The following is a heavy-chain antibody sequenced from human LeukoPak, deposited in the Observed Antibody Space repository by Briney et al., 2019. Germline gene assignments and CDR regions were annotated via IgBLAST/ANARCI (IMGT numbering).Heavy chain of an antibody. V-gene: IGHV4-59*01. CDR1: GGSISSYY. CDR2: IYYSGST. Sequence: SETLSLTCTVSGGSISSYYWSWIRQPPGKGLEGIGYIYYSGSTNYNPSLKSRVTISVDTSKNQFSLKLSSVTAADTAVYYCARDPGRDGYNYAFDYWGQGTLVTVSS. CDR3: ARDPGRDGYNYAFDY. D-gene: IGHD5-24*01. J-gene: IGHJ4*02.